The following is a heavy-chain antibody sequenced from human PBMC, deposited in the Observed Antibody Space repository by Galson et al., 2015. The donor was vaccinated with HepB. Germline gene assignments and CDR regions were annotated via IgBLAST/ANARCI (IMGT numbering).Heavy chain of an antibody. CDR2: INTDGSSR. CDR1: GFTFSRYW. J-gene: IGHJ5*02. CDR3: VRGFNWFDP. Sequence: SLRLSCAASGFTFSRYWMHWVRQAPGKGLVWVSRINTDGSSRSYADSVKGRFTISRDNAKNTLYLQMNSLRAEDTAVYYCVRGFNWFDPWGQGILVTVSS. V-gene: IGHV3-74*01.